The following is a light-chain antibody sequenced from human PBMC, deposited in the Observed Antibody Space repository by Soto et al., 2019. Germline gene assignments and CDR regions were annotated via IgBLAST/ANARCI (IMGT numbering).Light chain of an antibody. Sequence: EIVMTQSPATLSVSPGERATLSCRASQSVGTYLAWYQQKPGQAPRLLIFAASTRATGIPARFSGSGSGSEFTLTISSLQSEDFTIYSCQQYNKWPLVTFGGGTKVEIK. J-gene: IGKJ4*01. CDR2: AAS. V-gene: IGKV3-15*01. CDR1: QSVGTY. CDR3: QQYNKWPLVT.